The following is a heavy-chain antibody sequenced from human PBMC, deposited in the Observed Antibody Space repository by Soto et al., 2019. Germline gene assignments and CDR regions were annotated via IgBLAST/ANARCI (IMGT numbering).Heavy chain of an antibody. CDR2: INHSGST. V-gene: IGHV4-34*01. CDR3: ARGLGYCSSTSCYAGYYYYMDV. J-gene: IGHJ6*03. CDR1: GGSFSGYY. Sequence: SETLSLTCAVYGGSFSGYYWSWIRQPPGKGLEWIGEINHSGSTNYNPSLKSRVTISVDTSKNQFSLKLSSVTAADTAVYYCARGLGYCSSTSCYAGYYYYMDVWGKGTTVTVSS. D-gene: IGHD2-2*01.